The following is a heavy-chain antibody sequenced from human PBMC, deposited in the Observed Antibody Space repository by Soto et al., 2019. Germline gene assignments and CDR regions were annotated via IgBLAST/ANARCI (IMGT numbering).Heavy chain of an antibody. Sequence: GASVKVSCKASGYTFTSYGISWVRQAPGQGLEWMGWISAYNGNTNYAQKLQGRVTMTTDTSTSTAYMEMRSLRSDDTAVYYCARDRTRIVVRGSYPIDYWGQGTLVTVSS. J-gene: IGHJ4*02. V-gene: IGHV1-18*01. CDR1: GYTFTSYG. CDR2: ISAYNGNT. D-gene: IGHD1-26*01. CDR3: ARDRTRIVVRGSYPIDY.